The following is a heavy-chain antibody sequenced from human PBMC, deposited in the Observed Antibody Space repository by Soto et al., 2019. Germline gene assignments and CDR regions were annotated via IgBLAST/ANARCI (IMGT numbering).Heavy chain of an antibody. J-gene: IGHJ4*02. CDR2: IYDSESS. Sequence: PSETLSLTCTVSGGSVRSGDYFWSWIRQRPGKSLEWIWYIYDSESSYYNPTLTSRITMTVDTSKNQFSLKLSSVTAEDTALYYCVREKGYISGPKNFDSWGQGTLVTVSS. D-gene: IGHD5-12*01. V-gene: IGHV4-30-4*08. CDR3: VREKGYISGPKNFDS. CDR1: GGSVRSGDYF.